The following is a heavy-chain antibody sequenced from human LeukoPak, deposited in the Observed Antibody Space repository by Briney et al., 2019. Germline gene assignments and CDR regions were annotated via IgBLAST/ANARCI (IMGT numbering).Heavy chain of an antibody. CDR3: ARVRGVGFRFLEWLPRGHDAFDI. V-gene: IGHV1-69*04. D-gene: IGHD3-3*01. CDR2: IIPILGIA. J-gene: IGHJ3*02. CDR1: GGTFSSYA. Sequence: SVKVSCKASGGTFSSYAISWVRQAPGQGLEWMGRIIPILGIANYAQKFQGRVTITADKSTSTAYMELSSLRSEDTAVYYCARVRGVGFRFLEWLPRGHDAFDIWGQGTMVTVSS.